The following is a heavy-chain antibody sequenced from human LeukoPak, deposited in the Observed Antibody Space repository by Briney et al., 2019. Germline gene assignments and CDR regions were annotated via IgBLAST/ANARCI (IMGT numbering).Heavy chain of an antibody. CDR2: INLNSGGT. V-gene: IGHV1-2*02. CDR3: ARNTYYYDNSAGTFDF. D-gene: IGHD3-22*01. J-gene: IGHJ4*02. CDR1: GYTFTDYS. Sequence: ASVKVSCKASGYTFTDYSMHWVRQAPGQGLEWMGWINLNSGGTNYAQKFQGRVTMTRDTSISTAYMELSGLRSDDTAVFYCARNTYYYDNSAGTFDFWGQGTLVTVSS.